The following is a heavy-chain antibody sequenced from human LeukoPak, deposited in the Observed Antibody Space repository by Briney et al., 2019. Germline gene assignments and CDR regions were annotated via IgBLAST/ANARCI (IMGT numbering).Heavy chain of an antibody. CDR3: ARQIAAAPKVDY. Sequence: PSETLSLTCTVSGGSISSGGYSWSWIRQPPGTGLEWIGYIYHSGSTYYNPSLKSRVTISVDRSKNQFSLKLSSVTAADTAVYYCARQIAAAPKVDYWGQGTLVTVSS. D-gene: IGHD6-13*01. V-gene: IGHV4-30-2*01. CDR1: GGSISSGGYS. CDR2: IYHSGST. J-gene: IGHJ4*02.